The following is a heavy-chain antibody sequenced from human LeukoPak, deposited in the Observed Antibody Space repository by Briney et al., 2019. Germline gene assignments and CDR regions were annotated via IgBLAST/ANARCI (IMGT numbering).Heavy chain of an antibody. J-gene: IGHJ5*02. Sequence: SETLSLTCIVSGGPISSSSYYWGWIRQPPGKGLEWIGSIYYSGSTYCNPSLKSRVTISVDTSKNQFSLKLSSVTAADTAVYYCARSHRVGATRGWLDPWGQGTLVTVSS. V-gene: IGHV4-39*07. CDR3: ARSHRVGATRGWLDP. CDR1: GGPISSSSYY. CDR2: IYYSGST. D-gene: IGHD1-26*01.